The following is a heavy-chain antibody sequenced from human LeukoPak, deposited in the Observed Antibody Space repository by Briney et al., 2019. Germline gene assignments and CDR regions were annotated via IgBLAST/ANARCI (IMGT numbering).Heavy chain of an antibody. D-gene: IGHD6-19*01. V-gene: IGHV3-74*01. CDR1: GFTFSSYW. Sequence: GGSLRLSCAASGFTFSSYWMHWVRQAPGKGLVWVSRINSDGSSTSYADSVKGRFTISRDNAKNTLYLQMNSLRAEDTAVYYCARPGYSSGWYEDIYNWFDPGGQGTLVTVSS. CDR3: ARPGYSSGWYEDIYNWFDP. CDR2: INSDGSST. J-gene: IGHJ5*02.